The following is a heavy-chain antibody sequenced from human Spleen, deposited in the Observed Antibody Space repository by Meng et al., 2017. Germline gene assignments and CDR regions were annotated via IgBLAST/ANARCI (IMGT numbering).Heavy chain of an antibody. CDR2: MNPNSGNT. CDR3: VSFGVVIDY. J-gene: IGHJ4*02. Sequence: QVQLVQSGAEVKKPGASVKVSCKASGYTFTSYGISWVRQAPGQGLEWMGWMNPNSGNTGYAQKFQGRVTMTRNTSISTAYMELSSLRSEDTAVYYCVSFGVVIDYWGQGTLVTVSS. D-gene: IGHD3-3*01. CDR1: GYTFTSYG. V-gene: IGHV1-8*02.